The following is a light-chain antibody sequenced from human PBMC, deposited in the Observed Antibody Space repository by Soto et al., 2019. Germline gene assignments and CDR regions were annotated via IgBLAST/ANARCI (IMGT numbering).Light chain of an antibody. CDR2: EVN. J-gene: IGLJ1*01. Sequence: QSALTQPASVSGSPGQSITISCTGTTGDLGNHNYVSWYQQHPGAAPRLVIYEVNNRPSGVSPRFSGSKSGNTASLTITGLQAEDEADYYCQSYDSRLSGFYVFGPGTKLTVL. CDR1: TGDLGNHNY. V-gene: IGLV2-14*03. CDR3: QSYDSRLSGFYV.